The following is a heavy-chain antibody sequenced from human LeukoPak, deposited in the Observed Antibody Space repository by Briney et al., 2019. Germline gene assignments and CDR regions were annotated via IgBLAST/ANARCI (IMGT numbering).Heavy chain of an antibody. Sequence: SETLSLTCTVSGGSISSYYWSWIRQPPGKGLEWIGYIYYSGSTNYNPSLKSRVTISVDTSKNQFSLKLSSVTAADTAVYYCARSGVTAAAAHYYYYYGMDVWGQGTTVTVSS. J-gene: IGHJ6*02. CDR3: ARSGVTAAAAHYYYYYGMDV. CDR1: GGSISSYY. CDR2: IYYSGST. D-gene: IGHD6-13*01. V-gene: IGHV4-59*01.